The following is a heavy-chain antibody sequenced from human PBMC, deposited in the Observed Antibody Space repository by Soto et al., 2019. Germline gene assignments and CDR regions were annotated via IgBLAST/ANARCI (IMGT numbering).Heavy chain of an antibody. V-gene: IGHV1-8*01. CDR2: MNPNSGNT. Sequence: ASVKVSCKASGYTFTSYDINWVRQATGQGLEWMGWMNPNSGNTGYAQKFQGRVTMTRNTSISTAYKELSSLRSENTAVYYCARGNRKIWGSYRSDDWGQGTLVTVAS. J-gene: IGHJ4*02. D-gene: IGHD3-16*02. CDR3: ARGNRKIWGSYRSDD. CDR1: GYTFTSYD.